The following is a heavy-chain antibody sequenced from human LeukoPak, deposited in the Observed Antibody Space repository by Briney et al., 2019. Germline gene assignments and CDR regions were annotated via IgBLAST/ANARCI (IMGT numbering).Heavy chain of an antibody. V-gene: IGHV4-4*02. CDR2: IYHSGST. Sequence: GSLRLSCAASGVTFSNYAMSWVRQPPGKGLEWIGEIYHSGSTNYNPSLKSRVTISVDKSKNQFSLKLSSVTAADTAVYYCARFEGRLVLRYYYGMDVWGQGTTVTVSS. CDR1: GVTFSNYAM. D-gene: IGHD6-19*01. CDR3: ARFEGRLVLRYYYGMDV. J-gene: IGHJ6*02.